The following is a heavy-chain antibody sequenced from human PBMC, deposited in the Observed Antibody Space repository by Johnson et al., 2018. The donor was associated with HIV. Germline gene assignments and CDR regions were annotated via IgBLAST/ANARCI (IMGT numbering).Heavy chain of an antibody. CDR1: GFTFNNAW. V-gene: IGHV3-15*01. CDR3: TTDWGGYHEYAFDI. CDR2: IKSQTDGGTT. D-gene: IGHD3-16*01. J-gene: IGHJ3*02. Sequence: VQLVESGGGLVKPGGSLRLSCAASGFTFNNAWMSWVRQTPGKGLEWVGRIKSQTDGGTTDYAAPVKGRFTISRDDSKNTLYLQMNSLKTKDTAVYSCTTDWGGYHEYAFDIWGQGTMVTVSS.